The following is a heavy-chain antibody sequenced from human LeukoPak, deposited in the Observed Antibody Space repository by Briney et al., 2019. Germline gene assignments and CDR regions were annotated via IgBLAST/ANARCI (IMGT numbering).Heavy chain of an antibody. Sequence: GGSLRLSCAASGFTFSSYAMSWVRQAPGKGLEWVSVISSSGGSTYYADSVKGRFTISRDNSKNTLYLQMNSLRAEDTAVYYCARDFRVPAAMAGYYYYYGMDVWGQGTTVTVSS. V-gene: IGHV3-23*01. D-gene: IGHD2-2*01. CDR2: ISSSGGST. CDR1: GFTFSSYA. CDR3: ARDFRVPAAMAGYYYYYGMDV. J-gene: IGHJ6*02.